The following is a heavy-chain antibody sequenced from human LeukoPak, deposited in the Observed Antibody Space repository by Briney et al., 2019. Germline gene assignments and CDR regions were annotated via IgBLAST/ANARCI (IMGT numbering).Heavy chain of an antibody. D-gene: IGHD3-22*01. CDR2: ISYDGRNK. V-gene: IGHV3-30*04. CDR3: ARDVGSSDYYCYYN. CDR1: GFTFSGYA. J-gene: IGHJ4*02. Sequence: GRSLRLSCAASGFTFSGYAMHWVRQAPGKGLEWVAVISYDGRNKYYADSVKGRFTISRDNSMDTLFLQMNSLRPEDTAVYYCARDVGSSDYYCYYNWGQGTLVTVSS.